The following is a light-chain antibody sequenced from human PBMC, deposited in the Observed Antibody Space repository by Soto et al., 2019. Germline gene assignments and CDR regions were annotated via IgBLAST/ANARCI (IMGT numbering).Light chain of an antibody. CDR2: EVV. Sequence: QSALTQPPSVSGSPGQSVTISCTGTSSDVGSYNRISWYQQPPGTAPKLLLYEVVNRPSGISNRFSASKSGNTASLTISGLQTEDEAHYYCSSYTASTTVIFGGWTKLTVL. V-gene: IGLV2-18*02. CDR1: SSDVGSYNR. J-gene: IGLJ2*01. CDR3: SSYTASTTVI.